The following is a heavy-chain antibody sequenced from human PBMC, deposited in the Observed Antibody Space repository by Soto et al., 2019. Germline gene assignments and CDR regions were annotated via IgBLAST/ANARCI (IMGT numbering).Heavy chain of an antibody. Sequence: QVQLVEAGGGVVQPGRSLRLSCAASGFTFSSYAMHRVRQAPGKGLEWGAVISYDGSNKYYADSVKARFTISRENSKKALYLQMNSLRVEDTAVYYYASEREGWFAPRGQGTPVTDSS. CDR1: GFTFSSYA. V-gene: IGHV3-30-3*01. CDR3: ASEREGWFAP. CDR2: ISYDGSNK. J-gene: IGHJ5*02.